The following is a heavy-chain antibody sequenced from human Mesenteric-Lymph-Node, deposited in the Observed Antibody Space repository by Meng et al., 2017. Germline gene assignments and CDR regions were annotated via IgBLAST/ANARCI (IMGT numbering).Heavy chain of an antibody. J-gene: IGHJ4*02. D-gene: IGHD6-13*01. V-gene: IGHV1-18*01. Sequence: QVQREQAGAEGKKPGAAGKGAGKASGYTFTSYGISWVRQAPGQGLEWMGWISAYNGNTNYAQKLQGRVTMTTDTSTGTAYMELRSLRSDDTAVYFCARAGYSSSREFDYWGQGTLVTVSS. CDR3: ARAGYSSSREFDY. CDR2: ISAYNGNT. CDR1: GYTFTSYG.